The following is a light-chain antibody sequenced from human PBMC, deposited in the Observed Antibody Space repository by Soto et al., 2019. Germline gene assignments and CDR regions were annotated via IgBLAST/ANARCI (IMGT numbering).Light chain of an antibody. Sequence: EIVLTQSPGTLSLSPWERATLSCRASQSVSSSLAWYQQRPGQAPRLLIYDASNRATGIPARFSGSGSGTDFTLTISSLEPEDFAVYFCQQRTDWLTFGGGTKVDIK. CDR1: QSVSSS. J-gene: IGKJ4*01. CDR2: DAS. V-gene: IGKV3-11*01. CDR3: QQRTDWLT.